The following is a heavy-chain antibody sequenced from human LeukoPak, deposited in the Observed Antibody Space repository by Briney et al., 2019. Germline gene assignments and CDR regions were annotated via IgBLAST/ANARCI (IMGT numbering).Heavy chain of an antibody. V-gene: IGHV1-46*03. J-gene: IGHJ3*02. CDR1: GYTFTSYY. D-gene: IGHD2-2*01. Sequence: ASVKVSCKASGYTFTSYYMHWVRQAPGQGLEWMGIINPSGGSTSYAQKSQGRVTMTRDTSTSTVYIELSSLRSEDTAVYYCASAVVTNCSSTSCYFWVAFDIWGQGTMITVSS. CDR3: ASAVVTNCSSTSCYFWVAFDI. CDR2: INPSGGST.